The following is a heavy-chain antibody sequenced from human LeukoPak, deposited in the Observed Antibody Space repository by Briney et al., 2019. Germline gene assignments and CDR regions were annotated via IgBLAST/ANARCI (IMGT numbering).Heavy chain of an antibody. CDR1: GYTFTSYG. J-gene: IGHJ3*02. D-gene: IGHD4-17*01. Sequence: ASVKVSCRASGYTFTSYGISWVRQAPGQGLEWMGWISAYNGNTNYAQKLQGRVTMTTDTSTSTAYMELRSLRSDDTAVYYCARVDYGDYDVVFGAFDIWGQGTMVTVSS. CDR2: ISAYNGNT. V-gene: IGHV1-18*01. CDR3: ARVDYGDYDVVFGAFDI.